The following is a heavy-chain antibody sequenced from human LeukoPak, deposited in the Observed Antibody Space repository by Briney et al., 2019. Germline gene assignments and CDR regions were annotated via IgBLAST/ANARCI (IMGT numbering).Heavy chain of an antibody. Sequence: PSETLSLTCAVYGGSFSGYYWSWIRQPPGKGLEWIGEINHSGSTNYNPSLKSRVTISVDTSKNQFSLKLSSVTAADTAVYYCARDGSSGYVYYYYMDVWGKGTTVTISS. CDR3: ARDGSSGYVYYYYMDV. D-gene: IGHD3-22*01. J-gene: IGHJ6*03. CDR1: GGSFSGYY. V-gene: IGHV4-34*01. CDR2: INHSGST.